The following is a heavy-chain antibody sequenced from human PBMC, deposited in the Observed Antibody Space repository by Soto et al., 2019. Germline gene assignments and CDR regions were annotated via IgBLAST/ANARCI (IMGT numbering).Heavy chain of an antibody. Sequence: GGSLRLSCAASGFTFSSYAMSWVRQAPGKGLEWVSAISGSGGSTYYADSVKGRFTISRDNSKNTLYLQMNSLRAEDTAVYYCAKDHTIFGVVTYIPNKNWFDPWGQGTLVTVSS. J-gene: IGHJ5*02. D-gene: IGHD3-3*01. V-gene: IGHV3-23*01. CDR2: ISGSGGST. CDR3: AKDHTIFGVVTYIPNKNWFDP. CDR1: GFTFSSYA.